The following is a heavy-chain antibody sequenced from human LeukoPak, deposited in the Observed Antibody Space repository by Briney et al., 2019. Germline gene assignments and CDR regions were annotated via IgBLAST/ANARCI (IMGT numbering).Heavy chain of an antibody. Sequence: GGSLRLSCAASGFTFSSYAMSWVRQAPGKGLGWVSAISGSGGSTYYADSVKGRFTISRDNSKNTLYLQMNSLRAEDTAVYYCAKGTTVTHLFFDYWGQGTLVTVSS. CDR3: AKGTTVTHLFFDY. J-gene: IGHJ4*02. CDR1: GFTFSSYA. V-gene: IGHV3-23*01. D-gene: IGHD4-11*01. CDR2: ISGSGGST.